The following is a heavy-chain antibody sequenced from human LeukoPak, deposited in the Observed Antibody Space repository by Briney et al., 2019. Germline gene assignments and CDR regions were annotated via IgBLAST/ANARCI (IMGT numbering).Heavy chain of an antibody. V-gene: IGHV3-48*03. D-gene: IGHD3-22*01. CDR1: GFTFRSYE. CDR2: ISSSGSTI. J-gene: IGHJ4*02. CDR3: ARGAYYYDSSGAFDY. Sequence: GGSLRLSXAASGFTFRSYEMNWVRQAPGKGLEWVSYISSSGSTIYYADSVKGRFTISRDNAKNSRYLQMNSLRAEDTAVYYCARGAYYYDSSGAFDYWGQGTLVTVSS.